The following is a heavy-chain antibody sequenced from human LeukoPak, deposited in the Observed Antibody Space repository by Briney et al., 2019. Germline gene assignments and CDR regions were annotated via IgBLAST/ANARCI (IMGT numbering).Heavy chain of an antibody. CDR1: GFTFSSYG. CDR3: ARAFVPAASGRVLYYYYGMDV. V-gene: IGHV3-33*01. Sequence: GGYLRLSCAASGFTFSSYGMHWVRQAPGKGLEWVAVIWYDGSNKYYADSVKGRFTISRDNSKNTLYLQMNSLRAEDTAVYYCARAFVPAASGRVLYYYYGMDVWGQGTTVTVSS. J-gene: IGHJ6*02. D-gene: IGHD2-2*01. CDR2: IWYDGSNK.